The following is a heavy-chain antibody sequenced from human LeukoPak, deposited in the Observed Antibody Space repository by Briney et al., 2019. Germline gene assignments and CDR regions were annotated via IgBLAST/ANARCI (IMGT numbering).Heavy chain of an antibody. V-gene: IGHV1-2*02. Sequence: ASVKVSCKASGYTFTGYYMHWVRQAPGQGLEWMGWINPNSGGTNYAQKFRGRVTMTRDTSISTAYMELSRLRSDDTAVYYCARGHYGGNSEDYWGQGTLVTVSS. D-gene: IGHD4-23*01. CDR1: GYTFTGYY. CDR3: ARGHYGGNSEDY. J-gene: IGHJ4*02. CDR2: INPNSGGT.